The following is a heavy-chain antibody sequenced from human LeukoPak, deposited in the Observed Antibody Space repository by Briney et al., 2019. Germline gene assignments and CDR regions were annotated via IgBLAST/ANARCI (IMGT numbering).Heavy chain of an antibody. CDR2: TSFDVSNK. CDR1: GFTFSSYA. J-gene: IGHJ4*02. D-gene: IGHD5-18*01. CDR3: AKDRRGYSYGGLFDY. Sequence: GGSLRLSCAASGFTFSSYAMHWVRQAPGKGLEWAATTSFDVSNKYYADSVKGRFTISRDNSKNTLYLQMNSLRAEDTAVYYCAKDRRGYSYGGLFDYWGQGTLVTVSS. V-gene: IGHV3-30*04.